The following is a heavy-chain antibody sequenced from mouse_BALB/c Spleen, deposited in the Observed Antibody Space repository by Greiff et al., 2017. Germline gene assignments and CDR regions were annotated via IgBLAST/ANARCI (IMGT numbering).Heavy chain of an antibody. Sequence: EVNLVESGGGLVKPGGSLKLSCAASGFTFSSYAMSWVRQSPEKRLEWVAEISSGGSYTYYPDTVTGRFTISRDNAKNTLYLEMSSLRSEDTAMYYCARAYGSSYWYFDVWGAGTTVTVSS. V-gene: IGHV5-9-4*01. D-gene: IGHD1-1*01. CDR3: ARAYGSSYWYFDV. J-gene: IGHJ1*01. CDR2: ISSGGSYT. CDR1: GFTFSSYA.